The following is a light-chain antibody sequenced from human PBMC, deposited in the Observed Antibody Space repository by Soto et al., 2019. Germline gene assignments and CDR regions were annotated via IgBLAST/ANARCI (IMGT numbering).Light chain of an antibody. J-gene: IGKJ1*01. CDR3: QQYGSSPWT. CDR1: HSVSSSY. CDR2: AAS. V-gene: IGKV3-20*01. Sequence: IVLTQSPATLSFAPGERVTLSFRASHSVSSSYLAWYQQKPGQAPSLLIYAASSRASGIPDRFSGSGSGTDFTLTISRLEAEDFAVYYCQQYGSSPWTFGQGTKVDIK.